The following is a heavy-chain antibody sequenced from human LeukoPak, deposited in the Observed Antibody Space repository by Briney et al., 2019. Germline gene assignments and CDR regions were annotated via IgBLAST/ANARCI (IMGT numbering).Heavy chain of an antibody. CDR1: GFSFSDYT. CDR2: ISSSSSYI. J-gene: IGHJ4*02. V-gene: IGHV3-21*01. Sequence: GGSLRLSCAASGFSFSDYTINWVRQAPGKGLEWVSDISSSSSYIYYAGSVKGRFTISRDNAKSSLYLQMNSLRAEDTAVYYCARGRGCSSTTCYPDYWGQGTLVTVSS. D-gene: IGHD2-2*01. CDR3: ARGRGCSSTTCYPDY.